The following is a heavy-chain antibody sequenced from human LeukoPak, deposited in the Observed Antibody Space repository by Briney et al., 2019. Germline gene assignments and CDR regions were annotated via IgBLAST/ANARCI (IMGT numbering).Heavy chain of an antibody. J-gene: IGHJ4*02. D-gene: IGHD4-23*01. Sequence: SETLSLTCTVSGGSISTYYWSWIRQPPGKGLEWIGYIYNSGSTNYNPSLKSRVTISVDTSKNQFSLKLSSVTAADTAVYYCARGGNLSFDYWGQGTLVTVSS. CDR2: IYNSGST. CDR1: GGSISTYY. CDR3: ARGGNLSFDY. V-gene: IGHV4-59*12.